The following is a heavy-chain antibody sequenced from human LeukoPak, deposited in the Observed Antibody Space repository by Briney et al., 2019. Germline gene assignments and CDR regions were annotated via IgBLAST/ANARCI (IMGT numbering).Heavy chain of an antibody. D-gene: IGHD6-13*01. J-gene: IGHJ5*02. V-gene: IGHV3-30-3*01. CDR1: GFTFSSYD. Sequence: PGGSLRLSCSASGFTFSSYDMRWVRQAPGKGLEWVAVISYDGSNKYYADSVKGRFTISRDNSKNTLFLQMNSLRTEDTAVYYCARDLDSSSWYILWFDPWGQGTLVTVSS. CDR3: ARDLDSSSWYILWFDP. CDR2: ISYDGSNK.